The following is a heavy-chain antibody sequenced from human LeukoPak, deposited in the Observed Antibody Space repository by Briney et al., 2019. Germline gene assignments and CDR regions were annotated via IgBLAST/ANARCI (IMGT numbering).Heavy chain of an antibody. J-gene: IGHJ4*02. CDR3: ARGGDSGYDYLDY. Sequence: SETLSLTCSVSSGSISTNYWSWIRQPPGKGLEWIGYIYFRGSATYNPSLESRVTISVDTSKNQFSLKLSSVTAADTAVYYCARGGDSGYDYLDYWGQGTLVTVSS. CDR1: SGSISTNY. V-gene: IGHV4-59*08. CDR2: IYFRGSA. D-gene: IGHD5-12*01.